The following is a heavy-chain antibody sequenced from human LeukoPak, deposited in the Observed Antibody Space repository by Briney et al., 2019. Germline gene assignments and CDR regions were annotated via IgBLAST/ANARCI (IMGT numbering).Heavy chain of an antibody. CDR1: GFTFSTCW. Sequence: GGSLRLSCASSGFTFSTCWMNWYRQAPGKGLEWVGNINQDASEINYVDSLRGRFTISRDNAKNSLHLQMNSLRAEDTAVYYCATDRDNSDWQKRFDSWGQGTLVTVSS. D-gene: IGHD2-21*02. J-gene: IGHJ4*02. CDR3: ATDRDNSDWQKRFDS. V-gene: IGHV3-7*01. CDR2: INQDASEI.